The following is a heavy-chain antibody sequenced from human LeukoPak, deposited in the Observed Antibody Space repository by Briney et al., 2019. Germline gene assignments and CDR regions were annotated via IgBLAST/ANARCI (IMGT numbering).Heavy chain of an antibody. J-gene: IGHJ4*02. V-gene: IGHV3-30*04. CDR3: VRDLPYSSSWESIDY. Sequence: GGSLRLSCAASGFTFSGFAMHWVRQAPGKGLEWVTIISYDATIKYYADSVKGRFTISRDNSRNTLYLQMNSLRTEDTAVYYCVRDLPYSSSWESIDYWGQGTLVTVSS. CDR2: ISYDATIK. CDR1: GFTFSGFA. D-gene: IGHD6-13*01.